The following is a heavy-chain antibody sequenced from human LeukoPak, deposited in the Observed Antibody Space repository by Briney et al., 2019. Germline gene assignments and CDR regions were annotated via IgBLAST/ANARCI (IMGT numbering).Heavy chain of an antibody. Sequence: PGRSLRLSCAASGLTSSNYAMHWVRQAPGKGLEWVAVISYDGSNKYYADSVKGRFTISRDNSKNTLYLQMNSLKTEDTAVYYCTHFHPQLEQFVDYWGQGTLVTVSS. CDR1: GLTSSNYA. D-gene: IGHD1/OR15-1a*01. CDR3: THFHPQLEQFVDY. J-gene: IGHJ4*02. CDR2: ISYDGSNK. V-gene: IGHV3-30-3*01.